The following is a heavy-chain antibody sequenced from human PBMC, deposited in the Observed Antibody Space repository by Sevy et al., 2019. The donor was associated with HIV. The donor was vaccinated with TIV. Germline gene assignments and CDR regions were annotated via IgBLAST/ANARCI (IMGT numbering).Heavy chain of an antibody. J-gene: IGHJ4*02. CDR3: AAAAGTDVLGYYFGS. D-gene: IGHD6-25*01. V-gene: IGHV4-4*02. CDR1: GDSISSSYW. CDR2: MYHRGTT. Sequence: SETLSLTCSVSGDSISSSYWWSWVRQTPGKGLEWIGDMYHRGTTNYNPSLTSRVIISVDKSKNQFSLKLTSVTAADTAVYYCAAAAGTDVLGYYFGSWGQGTQVTVSS.